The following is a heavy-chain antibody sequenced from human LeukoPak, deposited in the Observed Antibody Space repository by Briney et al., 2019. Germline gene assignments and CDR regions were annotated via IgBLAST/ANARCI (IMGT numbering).Heavy chain of an antibody. CDR3: AKDQSHHDSSGSLYGP. D-gene: IGHD3-22*01. CDR2: IKQDGSEK. CDR1: GFTFSSYW. V-gene: IGHV3-7*01. J-gene: IGHJ5*02. Sequence: GGSLRLSCAASGFTFSSYWMSWVRQAPGKGLEWVANIKQDGSEKYYVDSVKGRFTISRDNSENTLYLQMNSLRVEDTAVYYCAKDQSHHDSSGSLYGPWGQGSLVTVSS.